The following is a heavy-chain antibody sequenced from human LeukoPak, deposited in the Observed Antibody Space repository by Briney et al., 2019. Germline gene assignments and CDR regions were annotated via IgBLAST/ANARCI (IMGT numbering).Heavy chain of an antibody. CDR2: INTNWANT. D-gene: IGHD6-6*01. Sequence: GGSLRLSCASSGFTFKSYAMHCVRQAPGKGREYVSAINTNWANTFYADSVKGRFNISRDNSRHTVYVKMNSLTPEDTAVYYCVKGLDYSSSQMDSWGQGTLVTVSS. CDR3: VKGLDYSSSQMDS. J-gene: IGHJ4*02. V-gene: IGHV3-64*05. CDR1: GFTFKSYA.